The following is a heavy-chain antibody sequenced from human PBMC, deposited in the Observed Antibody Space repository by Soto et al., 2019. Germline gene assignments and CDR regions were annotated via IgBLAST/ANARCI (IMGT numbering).Heavy chain of an antibody. D-gene: IGHD6-13*01. J-gene: IGHJ5*02. Sequence: QLQLQESGPGLVKPSETLSLTCTVSGGSISSSSYYWGWIRQPPGKGLEWIGSIYYSGSTYYNPSLQSRVTISVDSSKNQFSLTLSSVTAADTAVYYCARRQSSSWFGLWGQGTLVTVSS. V-gene: IGHV4-39*01. CDR1: GGSISSSSYY. CDR3: ARRQSSSWFGL. CDR2: IYYSGST.